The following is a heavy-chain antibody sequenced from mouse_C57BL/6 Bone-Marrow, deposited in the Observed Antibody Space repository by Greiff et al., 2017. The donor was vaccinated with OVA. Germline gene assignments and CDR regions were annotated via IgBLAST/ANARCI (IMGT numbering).Heavy chain of an antibody. V-gene: IGHV3-5*01. J-gene: IGHJ2*01. CDR1: GISITTGNYR. CDR2: IYYSGTI. D-gene: IGHD1-1*01. Sequence: EVQLQQSGPGLVKPSQTVFLTCTVTGISITTGNYRWSWIRQFPGNKLEWIGYIYYSGTITYNPSLTSRTTITRDTPKNQFFLEMNSLTAEDTATYYCARENYYGTPDYWGQGTTLTVSS. CDR3: ARENYYGTPDY.